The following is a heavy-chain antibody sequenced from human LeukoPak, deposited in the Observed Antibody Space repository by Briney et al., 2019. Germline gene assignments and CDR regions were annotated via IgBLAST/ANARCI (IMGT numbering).Heavy chain of an antibody. Sequence: GGSLRLSCAASGFTFSSYGMHWVRQAPGKGLEWVAFISYDGSNKYYADSVKGRFTISRDNSKNTLYLQMNSLRAEDTAVYYCAKARHYYDSSGYYRFSYYFDYWGQGTLVTVSS. D-gene: IGHD3-22*01. J-gene: IGHJ4*02. CDR3: AKARHYYDSSGYYRFSYYFDY. CDR2: ISYDGSNK. V-gene: IGHV3-30*18. CDR1: GFTFSSYG.